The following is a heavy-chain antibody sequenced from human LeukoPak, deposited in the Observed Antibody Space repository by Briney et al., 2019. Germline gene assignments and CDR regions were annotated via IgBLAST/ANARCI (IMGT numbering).Heavy chain of an antibody. J-gene: IGHJ5*02. CDR1: GFTFSSYA. CDR3: ARHARRRYCSSTSCLVDWFDP. CDR2: ISGSGGST. V-gene: IGHV3-23*01. D-gene: IGHD2-2*01. Sequence: GGSLRLSCAASGFTFSSYAMSWVRQAPGKGLEWVSAISGSGGSTYYADSVKGRSTISRDNSKNTLYLQMNSLRAEDTAVYYCARHARRRYCSSTSCLVDWFDPWGQGTLVTVSS.